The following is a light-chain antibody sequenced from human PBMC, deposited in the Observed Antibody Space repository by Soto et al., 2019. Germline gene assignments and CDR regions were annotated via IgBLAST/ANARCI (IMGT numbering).Light chain of an antibody. J-gene: IGLJ1*01. CDR2: DVT. V-gene: IGLV2-14*03. CDR1: SSVVGDYNH. CDR3: SSYTNTNTLYV. Sequence: QSALTQPASVSGSLGQSITISCTGTSSVVGDYNHVSWYQQLPGNAPKLMIFDVTNRPSGVSNRFSGSKSGNTASLTISGLQAEDEADYYCSSYTNTNTLYVFGTGTKLTVL.